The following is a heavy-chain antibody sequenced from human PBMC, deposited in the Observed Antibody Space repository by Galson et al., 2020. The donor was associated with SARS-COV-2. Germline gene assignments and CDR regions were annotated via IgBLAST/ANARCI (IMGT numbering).Heavy chain of an antibody. CDR1: GLSVSSNY. CDR3: ARDLYYYGMDV. J-gene: IGHJ6*02. Sequence: RGSLRLSCAASGLSVSSNYMSWVRQAPGKGLEWVSIIYSGGSTYYADSVEGRFTISRDNSKNTLYLQMNSLRVEDTAVYYCARDLYYYGMDVWGQGTTVTVSS. CDR2: IYSGGST. V-gene: IGHV3-53*01.